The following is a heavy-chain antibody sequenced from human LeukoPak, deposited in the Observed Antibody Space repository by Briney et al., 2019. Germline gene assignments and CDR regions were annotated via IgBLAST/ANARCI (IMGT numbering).Heavy chain of an antibody. V-gene: IGHV3-74*01. CDR1: GFTVSTYV. CDR2: INHDGSDI. Sequence: PGGSLRLSCAVSGFTVSTYVMHWVRRAPGEGLVWVSRINHDGSDISYADSVKGRSTISRDNAKNTLYLQMNSLRADDTAIYYCVRDSNFKINHWGQGTLVTVSS. J-gene: IGHJ4*02. D-gene: IGHD5-24*01. CDR3: VRDSNFKINH.